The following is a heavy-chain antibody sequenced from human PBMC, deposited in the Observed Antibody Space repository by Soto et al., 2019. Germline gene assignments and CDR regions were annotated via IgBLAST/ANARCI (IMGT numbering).Heavy chain of an antibody. CDR1: GFTFSTYT. V-gene: IGHV3-21*01. CDR3: ARDLETTVASFDF. J-gene: IGHJ4*02. Sequence: GESLTISCAASGFTFSTYTMNWVRQAPGKGLEWVSSISSSSGSIYYADSVKGRFTISRDNAKNSLYLQMNSLRAEDTAVYYCARDLETTVASFDFWGLGTLVTVSS. D-gene: IGHD4-4*01. CDR2: ISSSSGSI.